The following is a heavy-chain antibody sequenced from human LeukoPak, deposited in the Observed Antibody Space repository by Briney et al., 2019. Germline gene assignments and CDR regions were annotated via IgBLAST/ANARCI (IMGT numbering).Heavy chain of an antibody. Sequence: PGGSLRLSCAASGFTFSSYAMSWVRQAPGKGLEWVAVIWYDGSNKYYADSVKGRFTISRDNSKNTLYLQMNSLRAEDTAVYYCARVKIGTDYYDSSGYDAFDIWGQGTMVTVSS. CDR3: ARVKIGTDYYDSSGYDAFDI. D-gene: IGHD3-22*01. V-gene: IGHV3-33*08. J-gene: IGHJ3*02. CDR2: IWYDGSNK. CDR1: GFTFSSYA.